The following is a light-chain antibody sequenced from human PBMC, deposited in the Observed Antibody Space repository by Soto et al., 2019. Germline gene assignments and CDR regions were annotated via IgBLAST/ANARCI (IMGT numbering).Light chain of an antibody. Sequence: EIVMTQSPATLSVSPGERATLSCRASQSVSSSLAWYQQKPGQAPRLLIYAASTRATGIPARFSGSGSGTEFTLTISSLQSEDFAVYYCQQYNNWPPYTFGQGTKVEIK. CDR1: QSVSSS. CDR2: AAS. J-gene: IGKJ2*01. V-gene: IGKV3-15*01. CDR3: QQYNNWPPYT.